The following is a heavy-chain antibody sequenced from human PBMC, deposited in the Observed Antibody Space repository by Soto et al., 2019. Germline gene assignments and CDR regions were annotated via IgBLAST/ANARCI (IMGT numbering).Heavy chain of an antibody. D-gene: IGHD1-1*01. CDR3: ARQVQRSIWTRPYYYYAMHV. CDR2: IDPSDSYT. J-gene: IGHJ6*02. CDR1: GYSFTSYW. V-gene: IGHV5-10-1*01. Sequence: GQSRKISCKGSGYSFTSYWISWVRQMPGKGLEWMGRIDPSDSYTNYSPSFQGHVTISADKSISTAYLQWSSLKASDTAMYYCARQVQRSIWTRPYYYYAMHVWGQATTLTV.